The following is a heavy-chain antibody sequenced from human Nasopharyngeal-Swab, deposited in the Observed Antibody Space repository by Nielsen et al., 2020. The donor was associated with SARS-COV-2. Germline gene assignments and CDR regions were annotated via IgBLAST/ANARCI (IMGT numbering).Heavy chain of an antibody. J-gene: IGHJ5*02. CDR3: ARGLPMVRGVIRTSWFDP. D-gene: IGHD3-10*01. V-gene: IGHV4-34*01. CDR2: INHSGST. Sequence: WIRQPPGKELEWIGEINHSGSTNYNPSLKSRVTISVDTSKNQFSLKLSSVTAADTAVYYCARGLPMVRGVIRTSWFDPWGQGTLVTVSS.